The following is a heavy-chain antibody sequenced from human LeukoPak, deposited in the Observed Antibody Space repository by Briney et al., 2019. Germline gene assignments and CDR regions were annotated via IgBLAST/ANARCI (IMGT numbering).Heavy chain of an antibody. CDR3: ARAGGDTTMAVDLDY. CDR2: IHYSGST. Sequence: SETLSLTCTVSGGSISSYYWSWIRQPPGRGLEWIGYIHYSGSTNYNPSLKSRVTISVDTSKNRFSLRLSSATAADTAVYYCARAGGDTTMAVDLDYWGQGTLVTVSS. D-gene: IGHD5-18*01. CDR1: GGSISSYY. V-gene: IGHV4-59*01. J-gene: IGHJ4*02.